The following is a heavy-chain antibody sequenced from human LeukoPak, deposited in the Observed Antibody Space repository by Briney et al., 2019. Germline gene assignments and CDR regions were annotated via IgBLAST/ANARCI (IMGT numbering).Heavy chain of an antibody. CDR1: GFTFSSYG. Sequence: GGTLRLSCAASGFTFSSYGRNWVRQAPGKGLEWVSGISGSHVSTYYADSVRGRFTISRDNSKNTLYLQMNSLRAEDTAVYYCAKKEDNGYFDYWGQGTLVTVSS. J-gene: IGHJ4*02. V-gene: IGHV3-23*01. CDR2: ISGSHVST. D-gene: IGHD4-17*01. CDR3: AKKEDNGYFDY.